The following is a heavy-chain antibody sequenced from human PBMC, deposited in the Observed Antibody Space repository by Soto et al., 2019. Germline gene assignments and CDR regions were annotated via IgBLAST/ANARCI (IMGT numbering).Heavy chain of an antibody. V-gene: IGHV3-13*05. CDR3: ARTDRDFYGLDV. CDR2: ISAAGDP. CDR1: GFTLRNYD. Sequence: EVQLVESGGGLVQPGGSLRLSCEASGFTLRNYDMHWVRQGTGKGLEWVSGISAAGDPDYADSVEGRFTISRENAQNSFFLQINSLRFGDTAVYYCARTDRDFYGLDVWGQGTTVIVSS. J-gene: IGHJ6*02.